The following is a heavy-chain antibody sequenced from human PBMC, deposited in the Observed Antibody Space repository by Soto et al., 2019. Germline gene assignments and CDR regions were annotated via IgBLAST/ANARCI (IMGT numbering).Heavy chain of an antibody. CDR2: IYYSGST. CDR3: ARRSLPGVGFLEWLETWAYYFDY. V-gene: IGHV4-39*01. J-gene: IGHJ4*02. CDR1: GGSISSSSYY. D-gene: IGHD3-3*01. Sequence: PSETLSLTCTVSGGSISSSSYYWGWIRQPPGKGLEWIGSIYYSGSTYYKPSLKSRVTISVDTSKNQFSLKLSSVTAADTAVYYCARRSLPGVGFLEWLETWAYYFDYWGQGALVTVSS.